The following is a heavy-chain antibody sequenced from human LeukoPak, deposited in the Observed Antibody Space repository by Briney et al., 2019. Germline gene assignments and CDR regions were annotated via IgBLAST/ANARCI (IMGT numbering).Heavy chain of an antibody. Sequence: GGSLRLSCAATGFTFSSYGMHWVRQTPGKGLEWVAVISYDGSNKYYADSVKGRFTISRDNSKNTLYLQMNSLRAEDTAVYYCAIAGEYHGMDVWGQGTTVTVSS. D-gene: IGHD3-10*01. V-gene: IGHV3-30*03. J-gene: IGHJ6*02. CDR3: AIAGEYHGMDV. CDR1: GFTFSSYG. CDR2: ISYDGSNK.